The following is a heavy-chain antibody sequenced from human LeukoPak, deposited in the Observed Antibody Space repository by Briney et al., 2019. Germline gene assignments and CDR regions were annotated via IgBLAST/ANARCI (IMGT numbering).Heavy chain of an antibody. CDR3: ASFGAVVDY. V-gene: IGHV4-59*01. J-gene: IGHJ4*02. CDR1: GGSISSYY. CDR2: IYYSGST. D-gene: IGHD3-10*01. Sequence: PSETLSLTCTVSGGSISSYYWSWIRQPPGKGLEWIGYIYYSGSTNYNPSLKSRVTISVDTSKNQFSLKLSSVTAADTAVYYCASFGAVVDYWGQGTLVTVSS.